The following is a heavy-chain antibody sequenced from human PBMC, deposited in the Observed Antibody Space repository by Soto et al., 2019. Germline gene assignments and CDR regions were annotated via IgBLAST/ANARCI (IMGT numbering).Heavy chain of an antibody. CDR2: IDPSDSYS. D-gene: IGHD3-22*01. V-gene: IGHV5-10-1*03. Sequence: EVQLVQSAAEVKKPGESLTISCKGSGYNFDTHWISWVRQMPGKGLEWMGRIDPSDSYSNYRPSFQGHVTISVDKSINTAYLRWRSLKASDTAMYYCARQPYESTGLVPYYFDFWGQGTLVSVSS. CDR1: GYNFDTHW. CDR3: ARQPYESTGLVPYYFDF. J-gene: IGHJ4*02.